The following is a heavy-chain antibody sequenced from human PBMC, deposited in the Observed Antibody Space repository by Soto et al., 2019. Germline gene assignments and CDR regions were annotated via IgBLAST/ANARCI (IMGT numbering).Heavy chain of an antibody. CDR1: GGTFSSYA. J-gene: IGHJ3*02. D-gene: IGHD3-22*01. CDR2: IIPIFGTT. Sequence: QVQLVQSGAEVKKPGSSVKVSCKASGGTFSSYAISWVRQAPGQGLEWMGGIIPIFGTTNYAQKFQGRVTITADESTRTAYLELRSLRSEDTAVYYCARVLKGYYDSSGYAFDIWGEGTMVTVSS. V-gene: IGHV1-69*01. CDR3: ARVLKGYYDSSGYAFDI.